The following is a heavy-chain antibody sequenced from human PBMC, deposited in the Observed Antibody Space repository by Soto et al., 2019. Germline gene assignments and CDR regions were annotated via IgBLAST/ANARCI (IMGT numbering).Heavy chain of an antibody. J-gene: IGHJ6*02. CDR2: INPGDSDI. Sequence: VESLKIACKASGYIFTTYWISCLRQMAGKGLEWMGIINPGDSDIRYSPSFQGQVTISADNSISTAYLQWSSLKASDTAMYYCARHEQFYYYYYGMDVWGQGTAVTVS. V-gene: IGHV5-51*01. CDR3: ARHEQFYYYYYGMDV. CDR1: GYIFTTYW. D-gene: IGHD4-4*01.